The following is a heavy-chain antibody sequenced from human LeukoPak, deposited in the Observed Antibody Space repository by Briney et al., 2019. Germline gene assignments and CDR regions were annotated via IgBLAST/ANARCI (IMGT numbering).Heavy chain of an antibody. CDR1: GYIFTSYY. V-gene: IGHV1-2*02. CDR2: INPNNGAT. D-gene: IGHD6-13*01. CDR3: ARDPGSSWYSDS. J-gene: IGHJ4*02. Sequence: ASVKVSCKASGYIFTSYYIHWVRQAPGQGLEWMGWINPNNGATKYAQKFQGRVTMTRDTSITTAYTELRRLRSDDRAVYYCARDPGSSWYSDSWGQGTLVTVSS.